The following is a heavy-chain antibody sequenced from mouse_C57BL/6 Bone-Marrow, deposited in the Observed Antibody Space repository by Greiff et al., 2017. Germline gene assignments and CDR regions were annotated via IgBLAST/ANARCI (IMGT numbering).Heavy chain of an antibody. D-gene: IGHD1-1*01. CDR2: IHPNSGST. CDR1: GYTFTSYW. V-gene: IGHV1-64*01. Sequence: QVQLQQPGAELVKPGASVKLSCKASGYTFTSYWMHWVKQWPGQGLEWIGMIHPNSGSTNYNEKFKSKATLTVDNSSSTAYMQLSSLTSEDSAVYYCARFGYYYGSSYFDYWGQGTTLTVSS. CDR3: ARFGYYYGSSYFDY. J-gene: IGHJ2*01.